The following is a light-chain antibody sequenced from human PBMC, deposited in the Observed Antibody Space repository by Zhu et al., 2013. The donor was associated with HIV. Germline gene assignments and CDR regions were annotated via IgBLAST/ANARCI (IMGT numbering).Light chain of an antibody. Sequence: DIVMTQSPDSLAVSLGERATLNCKSSQSVLYSSNNNNYLAWYQQKPGQPPKLLIYWASTRESGVPDRFSGSGSGTDFTLTISSLQAEDVAVYYCQQYYTTRPTFGQGTKVEIK. V-gene: IGKV4-1*01. CDR1: QSVLYSSNNNNY. CDR2: WAS. J-gene: IGKJ1*01. CDR3: QQYYTTRPT.